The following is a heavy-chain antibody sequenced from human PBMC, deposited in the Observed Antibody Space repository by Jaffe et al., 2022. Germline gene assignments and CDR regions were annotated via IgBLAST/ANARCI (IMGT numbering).Heavy chain of an antibody. CDR1: GFSLTTPGVG. CDR2: IYADDTI. Sequence: QITLKESGPTLVKSTQTLTLTCTFSGFSLTTPGVGVGWIRQSPGKALEWLALIYADDTIYYGPSVKDRVSITKDTSKTQVVLTVKTMDPVDSATYYCIHTSLNTGWYVFDSWGPGTLVTVSS. D-gene: IGHD2-15*01. CDR3: IHTSLNTGWYVFDS. V-gene: IGHV2-5*05. J-gene: IGHJ4*02.